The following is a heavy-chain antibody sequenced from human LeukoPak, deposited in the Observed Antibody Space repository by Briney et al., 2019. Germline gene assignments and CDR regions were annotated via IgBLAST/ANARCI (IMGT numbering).Heavy chain of an antibody. Sequence: GRSLRLSCAASGFTFSSYAMHWVRQAPGKGLEWVAVISYHGSNKYYADSVKGRFTISRDNSKNTLYLQMNSLRAEDTAVYYCARGPRRIIVVVPAAKPLDYWGQGTLVTVSS. CDR1: GFTFSSYA. CDR3: ARGPRRIIVVVPAAKPLDY. J-gene: IGHJ4*02. V-gene: IGHV3-30*04. D-gene: IGHD2-2*01. CDR2: ISYHGSNK.